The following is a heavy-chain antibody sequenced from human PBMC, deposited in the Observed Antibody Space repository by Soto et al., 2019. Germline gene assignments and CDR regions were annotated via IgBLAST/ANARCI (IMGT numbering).Heavy chain of an antibody. CDR2: ISGYNEDT. CDR3: ARDRLPGTGYSDSWGAGSRWFDP. V-gene: IGHV1-18*04. Sequence: QIQLVQSGREVRQPGASVRLSCKTTGYSFSSYGINWLRQAPGQGLEWMGWISGYNEDTNYAQKIQGRLTMTTDTLTTAAHIDLTCMTPDDTAVYFCARDRLPGTGYSDSWGAGSRWFDPWGQGTLVAVSS. D-gene: IGHD3-3*01. CDR1: GYSFSSYG. J-gene: IGHJ5*02.